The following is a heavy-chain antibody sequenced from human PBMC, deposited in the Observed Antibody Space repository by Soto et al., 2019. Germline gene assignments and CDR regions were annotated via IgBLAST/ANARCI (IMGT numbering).Heavy chain of an antibody. CDR1: GAYISDCC. CDR3: ARETGENWTYEAH. D-gene: IGHD1-7*01. CDR2: ITINGNT. J-gene: IGHJ1*01. V-gene: IGHV4-4*07. Sequence: KTSETLSLTCRVSGAYISDCCWSWIRQPAGKGLEWIGRITINGNTQKNPSFKSRVTMSIDTSRNHFSLNLQSATAADTALYYCARETGENWTYEAHWGPGTLVTVSS.